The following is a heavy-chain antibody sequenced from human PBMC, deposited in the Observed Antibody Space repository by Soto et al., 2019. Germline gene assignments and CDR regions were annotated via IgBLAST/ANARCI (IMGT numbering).Heavy chain of an antibody. CDR1: GGSISSYY. J-gene: IGHJ6*02. CDR3: ARDTPGGMDV. Sequence: PSETLSLTCTVSGGSISSYYWSWIRQPPGKGLEWIGYIYYSGSTNYNPSLKSRVTISVDTSKNQFSLKLSSVTAADTAVYYCARDTPGGMDVWGQGTTVTVSS. D-gene: IGHD3-10*01. V-gene: IGHV4-59*01. CDR2: IYYSGST.